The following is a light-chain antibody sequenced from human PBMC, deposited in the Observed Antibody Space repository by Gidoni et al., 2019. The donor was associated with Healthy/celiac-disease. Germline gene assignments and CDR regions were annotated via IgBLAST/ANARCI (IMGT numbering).Light chain of an antibody. Sequence: EIVMTQSPATLSVSPGERATLSCRASQSVSSNLAWYQQKPGQAPRLLIYGASTRATGIPARFSGSGSGTEFTLTISSLQSEDFAVYYCQQYNNWHPMYNFGQGTKLEIK. CDR3: QQYNNWHPMYN. V-gene: IGKV3-15*01. CDR2: GAS. CDR1: QSVSSN. J-gene: IGKJ2*01.